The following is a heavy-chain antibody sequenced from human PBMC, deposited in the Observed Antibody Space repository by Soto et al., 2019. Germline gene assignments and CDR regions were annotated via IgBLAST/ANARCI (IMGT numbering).Heavy chain of an antibody. CDR3: AREGGYCSGGSCYPTGMDV. CDR1: EFTFRSYA. D-gene: IGHD2-15*01. V-gene: IGHV3-30-3*01. J-gene: IGHJ6*02. Sequence: QVQVVESGGGVVQPGRSLRLSCAASEFTFRSYAMHWVRQAPGKGLEWVSIISYDGRNKYYADAVRGRFSISRDNSXNXLXXQMNSLRAEDTAVYYCAREGGYCSGGSCYPTGMDVWGQGTTVTVSS. CDR2: ISYDGRNK.